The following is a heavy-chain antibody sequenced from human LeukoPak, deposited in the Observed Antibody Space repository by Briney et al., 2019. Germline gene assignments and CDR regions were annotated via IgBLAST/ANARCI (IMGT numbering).Heavy chain of an antibody. J-gene: IGHJ4*02. V-gene: IGHV3-23*01. CDR1: GFTFSSYA. CDR2: ISGGGGST. D-gene: IGHD6-19*01. CDR3: AKNEYTSVWSLYYFDY. Sequence: GGSLRLSCAASGFTFSSYAMSWVRQAPGKGLEWVSAISGGGGSTYYADSVKGRFTVSRDNSKNTVYLQMNSVRAEDTAVYYCAKNEYTSVWSLYYFDYWGQGTLVTVSS.